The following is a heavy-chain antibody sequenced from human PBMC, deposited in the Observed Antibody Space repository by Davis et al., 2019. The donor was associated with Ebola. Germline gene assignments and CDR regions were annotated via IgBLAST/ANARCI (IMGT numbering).Heavy chain of an antibody. V-gene: IGHV3-23*01. CDR2: ISGSGGST. Sequence: GESLKISCAASGFTFSSYTMHWVRQAPGKGLEWVSAISGSGGSTYYADSVKGRFTISRDNSKNTLYLQTSSLRAEDTAVYYCANLVGGASGTFHYYYYMDVWGKGTTVTVSS. CDR3: ANLVGGASGTFHYYYYMDV. J-gene: IGHJ6*03. CDR1: GFTFSSYT. D-gene: IGHD1-26*01.